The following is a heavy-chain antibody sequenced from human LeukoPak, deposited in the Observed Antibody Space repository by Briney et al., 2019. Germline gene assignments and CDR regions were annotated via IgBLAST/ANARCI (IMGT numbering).Heavy chain of an antibody. CDR1: GGSFSGYY. CDR2: INHSGST. V-gene: IGHV4-34*01. J-gene: IGHJ5*02. Sequence: KPSETLSLTCAVYGGSFSGYYWSWLRQPPGKGLEWIGEINHSGSTNYNPSLKSRVTISVDTSKNQFSLKLSSVTAADTAVYYCATLPASSGWSNWFDPWGQGTLVTVSS. D-gene: IGHD6-19*01. CDR3: ATLPASSGWSNWFDP.